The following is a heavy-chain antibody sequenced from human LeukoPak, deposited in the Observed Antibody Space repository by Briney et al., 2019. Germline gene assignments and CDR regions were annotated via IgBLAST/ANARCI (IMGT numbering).Heavy chain of an antibody. CDR1: GGTFSSYA. CDR2: IIPIFGTA. J-gene: IGHJ6*02. CDR3: AREAYCSSTSCYSKGMDV. V-gene: IGHV1-69*13. D-gene: IGHD2-2*02. Sequence: SVKVSCKASGGTFSSYAISWVRQAPGQGLEWMGGIIPIFGTANYAQRFQGRVTITADESTSTAYMELSSLRSEDTAVYYCAREAYCSSTSCYSKGMDVWGQGTTVTVSS.